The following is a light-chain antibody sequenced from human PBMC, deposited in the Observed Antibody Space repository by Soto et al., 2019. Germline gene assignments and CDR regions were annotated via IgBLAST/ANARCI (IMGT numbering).Light chain of an antibody. Sequence: QSVLTQPRSVSGSPGQSVTISCTGTSSDVGAYNYVSWYQHHPGKAPKLVIYDVTKRPSGVPDRFAGSKSGNTASLTISGFQAEDEADYYCCSYAGSSLGVFGGGTKLTVL. CDR2: DVT. CDR1: SSDVGAYNY. V-gene: IGLV2-11*01. J-gene: IGLJ3*02. CDR3: CSYAGSSLGV.